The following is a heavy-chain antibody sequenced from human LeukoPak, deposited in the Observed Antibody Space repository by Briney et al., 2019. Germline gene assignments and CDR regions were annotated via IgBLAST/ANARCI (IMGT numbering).Heavy chain of an antibody. CDR2: LYHSGST. J-gene: IGHJ4*02. D-gene: IGHD2-21*01. V-gene: IGHV4-39*01. Sequence: PSETLSLTCTVSGGSVSSGSYYCSWIRQSPGKGLEWIGSLYHSGSTYYNPSLKSRVTMSVDTSGNQFSLKLSPVTAADTAVYFCARHVRVVDCTFDCWGQGILVTVSS. CDR1: GGSVSSGSYY. CDR3: ARHVRVVDCTFDC.